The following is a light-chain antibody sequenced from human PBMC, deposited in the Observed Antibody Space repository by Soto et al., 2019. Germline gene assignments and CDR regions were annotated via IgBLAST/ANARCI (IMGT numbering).Light chain of an antibody. V-gene: IGLV2-14*02. Sequence: QSALTQPASVSGSPGQSITISCTGTSSDVGSYHPVSWYQHHPGRAPELMIYEDNKRPSGVSNRFSGSKSGNTASLTISGLQAEDEADYYCVSYTTSASYVFGTGTKVTVL. CDR1: SSDVGSYHP. CDR2: EDN. CDR3: VSYTTSASYV. J-gene: IGLJ1*01.